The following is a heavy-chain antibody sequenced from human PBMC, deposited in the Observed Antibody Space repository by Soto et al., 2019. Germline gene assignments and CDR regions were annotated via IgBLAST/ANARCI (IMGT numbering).Heavy chain of an antibody. V-gene: IGHV4-59*01. D-gene: IGHD4-17*01. J-gene: IGHJ6*04. CDR2: VYYRGST. CDR1: GGSISPYY. Sequence: PSETLSLTCTVSGGSISPYYRSWIRQSPGKGLEWRGYVYYRGSTDYNPSLTSRVTISVDTSKNQFSLNLSSVTAADTAVYYCARDLRFQGHDYAGYWGYGLDVWGKGTAVTVSS. CDR3: ARDLRFQGHDYAGYWGYGLDV.